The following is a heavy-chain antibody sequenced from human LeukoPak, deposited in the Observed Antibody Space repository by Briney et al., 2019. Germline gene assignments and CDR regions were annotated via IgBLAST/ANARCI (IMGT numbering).Heavy chain of an antibody. J-gene: IGHJ4*02. CDR1: GGSISSYH. D-gene: IGHD5-18*01. V-gene: IGHV4-59*01. CDR2: IYYSGST. Sequence: SETLSLTCTVSGGSISSYHWSWIRQPPGKELEWIGYIYYSGSTNYNPSLKSRVTISVDTSKNQFSLKLSSVTAADTAVYYCAREGAVGYSYGHYFDYWGQGTLVTVSS. CDR3: AREGAVGYSYGHYFDY.